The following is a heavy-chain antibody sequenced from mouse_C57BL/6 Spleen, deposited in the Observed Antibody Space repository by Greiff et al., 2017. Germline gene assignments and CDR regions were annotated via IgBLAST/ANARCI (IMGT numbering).Heavy chain of an antibody. Sequence: EVKLVESGGGLVKPGGSLKLSCAASGFTFSDYGMHWVRQAPEKGLEWVAYISSGSSTIYYADKVKGRFTISRDNAKNTLFLQMTSLRSEYTAMYYCARTDYSNYPAWFAYWGQGTLVTVSA. D-gene: IGHD2-5*01. CDR3: ARTDYSNYPAWFAY. CDR1: GFTFSDYG. V-gene: IGHV5-17*01. CDR2: ISSGSSTI. J-gene: IGHJ3*01.